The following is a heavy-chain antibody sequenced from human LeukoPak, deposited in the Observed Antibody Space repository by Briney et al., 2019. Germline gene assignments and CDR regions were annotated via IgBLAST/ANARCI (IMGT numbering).Heavy chain of an antibody. Sequence: GRSLRLSCAASGFTFSSYGMHWVRQAPGKGLEWVALISYDGSNKYYADSVKGRFTISRDNSKDTLYLQMNSLRPGDTAVYYCARAGAGFYYASGSPGHRYNWFDPWGQGTLVTVSS. J-gene: IGHJ5*02. V-gene: IGHV3-30*03. CDR2: ISYDGSNK. CDR1: GFTFSSYG. CDR3: ARAGAGFYYASGSPGHRYNWFDP. D-gene: IGHD3-10*01.